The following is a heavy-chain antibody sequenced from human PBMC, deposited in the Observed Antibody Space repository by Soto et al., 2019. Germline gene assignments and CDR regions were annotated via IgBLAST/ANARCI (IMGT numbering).Heavy chain of an antibody. J-gene: IGHJ5*02. CDR1: GFTFSSYA. Sequence: PGGSLRLCCAASGFTFSSYAMSGVRQAPGKGLEWVSAISGSGGSTYYADSVKGRFTISRDNSKNTLYLQMNSLRAEDTAVYYCAKVPLGELRFLEWHSFWYWFDPWGQGTLVTVSS. CDR2: ISGSGGST. CDR3: AKVPLGELRFLEWHSFWYWFDP. V-gene: IGHV3-23*01. D-gene: IGHD3-3*01.